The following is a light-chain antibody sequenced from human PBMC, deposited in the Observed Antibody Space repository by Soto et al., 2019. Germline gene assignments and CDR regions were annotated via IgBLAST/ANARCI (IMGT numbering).Light chain of an antibody. CDR3: QQYGSSPLIT. J-gene: IGKJ5*01. V-gene: IGKV3-20*01. CDR1: QSVSSTY. Sequence: EIVLTQSPGTLSLSPGERDTLSCRASQSVSSTYLAWYQQKPGQAPRLLFYGASSRATGIPDRFSGSGSGTDFTLTISRLEPEDFAVYYCQQYGSSPLITFGQGTRLEIK. CDR2: GAS.